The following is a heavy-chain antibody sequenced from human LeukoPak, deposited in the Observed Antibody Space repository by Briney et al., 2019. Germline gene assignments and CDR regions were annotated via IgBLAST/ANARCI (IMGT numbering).Heavy chain of an antibody. CDR2: IIPIFGTA. CDR1: GGTFSSYA. CDR3: ATHSSGWYYFDY. Sequence: SVKVSCKASGGTFSSYAISWVRQAPGQGLEWMGGIIPIFGTANYAQKFQGRVTITADESTSTAYMELSSLRSEDTAVYYCATHSSGWYYFDYWGQGTLVTVSS. D-gene: IGHD6-19*01. V-gene: IGHV1-69*13. J-gene: IGHJ4*02.